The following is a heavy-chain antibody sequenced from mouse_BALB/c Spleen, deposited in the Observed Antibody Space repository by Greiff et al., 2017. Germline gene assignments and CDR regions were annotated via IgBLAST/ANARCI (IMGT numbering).Heavy chain of an antibody. D-gene: IGHD1-1*01. CDR2: SRNKANDYTT. CDR3: ARDAFFYFGSSYYAMDY. Sequence: EVKLVESGGGLVQPGGSLRLSCATSGFTFSDFYMEWVRQPPGKRLEWIAASRNKANDYTTEYSASVKGRFFVSRDTSQSILYLQMNALRAEDTTIYYCARDAFFYFGSSYYAMDYWGQGTSVTVSS. J-gene: IGHJ4*01. CDR1: GFTFSDFY. V-gene: IGHV7-1*02.